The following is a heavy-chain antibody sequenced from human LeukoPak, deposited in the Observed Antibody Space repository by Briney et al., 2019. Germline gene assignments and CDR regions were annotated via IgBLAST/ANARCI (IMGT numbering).Heavy chain of an antibody. D-gene: IGHD3-10*01. CDR3: ARDSRFGDPSNGY. CDR1: GYTFTNYD. CDR2: MNPNSGNT. Sequence: ASVKVSCKASGYTFTNYDINWVRQATGQGLEWMGWMNPNSGNTGSAQKLQGRVTMTTDTSTSTAYMELRSLRSDDTAVYYCARDSRFGDPSNGYWGQGTLVTVSS. V-gene: IGHV1-8*01. J-gene: IGHJ4*02.